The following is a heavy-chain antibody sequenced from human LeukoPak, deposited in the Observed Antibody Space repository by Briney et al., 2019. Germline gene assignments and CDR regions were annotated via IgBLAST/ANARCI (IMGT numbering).Heavy chain of an antibody. Sequence: GASVKVSCKASGYTFTGYYMHWVRQAPGQGLEWMGRINPNSGGTNYAQKFQGRVTMTRDTSISTAYMELSRLRSDDTAVYYCARDRREVFYYDSSGYHDYWGQGTLVTVSS. CDR2: INPNSGGT. CDR3: ARDRREVFYYDSSGYHDY. CDR1: GYTFTGYY. D-gene: IGHD3-22*01. J-gene: IGHJ4*02. V-gene: IGHV1-2*06.